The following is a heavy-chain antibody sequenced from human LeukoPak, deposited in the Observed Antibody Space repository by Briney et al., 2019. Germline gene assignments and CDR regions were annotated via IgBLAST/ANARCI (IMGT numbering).Heavy chain of an antibody. V-gene: IGHV3-21*01. CDR1: GFTFGSYS. D-gene: IGHD3-3*01. Sequence: GGSLRLSCAASGFTFGSYSMNWVRQAPGRGLEWVSSISSSSSYIYYADSVKSRFTISRDNAKNSLYLQMNSLRAEDTAVYYCARDTTDDFWSGYSYYYYMDVWGKGTTVTVSS. J-gene: IGHJ6*03. CDR3: ARDTTDDFWSGYSYYYYMDV. CDR2: ISSSSSYI.